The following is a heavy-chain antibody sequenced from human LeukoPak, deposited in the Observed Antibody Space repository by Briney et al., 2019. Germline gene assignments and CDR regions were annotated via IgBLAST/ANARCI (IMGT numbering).Heavy chain of an antibody. Sequence: SETLSLTCTVSGGSISSGGYYWSWIRQPPGKGLEWIGYIYYSGSTNYNPSLKSRVTISVDTSKNQFSLKLSSVTAADTAVYYCATSYYYDSSMSVDYWGQGTLVTVSS. D-gene: IGHD3-22*01. CDR2: IYYSGST. CDR3: ATSYYYDSSMSVDY. J-gene: IGHJ4*02. CDR1: GGSISSGGYY. V-gene: IGHV4-61*08.